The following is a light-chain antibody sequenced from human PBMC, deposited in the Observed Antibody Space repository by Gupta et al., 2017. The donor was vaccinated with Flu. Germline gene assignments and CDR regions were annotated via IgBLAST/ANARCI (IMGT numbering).Light chain of an antibody. J-gene: IGKJ2*01. CDR2: VAS. V-gene: IGKV3-15*01. Sequence: EIVMTQYPATLSVSPGERATLSCRASQSVSSKLAWYQQKPGQAPRLLIYVASTRATGIPARFSGSGSGTEFTLTISSRQSEDFAVYYCQQYDTWPYTFGQGTKVEIK. CDR3: QQYDTWPYT. CDR1: QSVSSK.